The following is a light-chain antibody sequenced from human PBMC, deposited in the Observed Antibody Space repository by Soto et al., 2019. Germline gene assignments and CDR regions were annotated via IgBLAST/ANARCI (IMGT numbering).Light chain of an antibody. Sequence: DICRTQSPSSLSASVGDRVTITCRTSQSITTYLNWYQQKPGKAPKLLIYAASSLQSGVPSRFSGSGSGTDFTLTITSLQPEDFATYYCQQTYSIPPWTFGQGTKV. CDR3: QQTYSIPPWT. V-gene: IGKV1-39*01. CDR2: AAS. J-gene: IGKJ1*01. CDR1: QSITTY.